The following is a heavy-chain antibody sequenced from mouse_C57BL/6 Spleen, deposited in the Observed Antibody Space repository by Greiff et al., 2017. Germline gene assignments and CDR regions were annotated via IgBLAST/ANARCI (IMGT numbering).Heavy chain of an antibody. V-gene: IGHV2-2*01. D-gene: IGHD1-1*01. Sequence: QVQLQQSGPGLVQPSQSLSITCTVSGFSLTSYGVHWVRQSPGKGLEWLGVIWSGGSTDYNAAFISRLSISKDNSKSQVFFKMNSLQADDTAIYYCARNSELLYGSSFDWYFDVWGTGTTVTVSS. CDR1: GFSLTSYG. CDR3: ARNSELLYGSSFDWYFDV. CDR2: IWSGGST. J-gene: IGHJ1*03.